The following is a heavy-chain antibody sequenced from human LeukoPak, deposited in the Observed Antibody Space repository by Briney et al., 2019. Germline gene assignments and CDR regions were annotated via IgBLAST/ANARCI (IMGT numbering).Heavy chain of an antibody. Sequence: GSLRLSCAASGFTFNSFWMHWVRQAPGKGLVWVSHINSDGSSTSYADSVKGRFTISRDNAKNTLYLQMNSLRAEDTAVYYCARGPNSQDYWGQGTLVTVSS. D-gene: IGHD4-23*01. CDR2: INSDGSST. V-gene: IGHV3-74*01. J-gene: IGHJ4*02. CDR3: ARGPNSQDY. CDR1: GFTFNSFW.